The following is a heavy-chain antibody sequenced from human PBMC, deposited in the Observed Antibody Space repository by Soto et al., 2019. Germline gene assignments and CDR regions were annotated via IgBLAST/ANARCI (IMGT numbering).Heavy chain of an antibody. D-gene: IGHD4-17*01. Sequence: SEALSVTCAVYGGSFSGYYWSWIRQPPGKGLEWIGEINHSGSTNYNPSLKSRVTISVDTSKNQFSLKLSSVTAADTAVYYCARVDYGGNDHGMDVWGQGTTVTVSS. V-gene: IGHV4-34*01. CDR3: ARVDYGGNDHGMDV. J-gene: IGHJ6*02. CDR2: INHSGST. CDR1: GGSFSGYY.